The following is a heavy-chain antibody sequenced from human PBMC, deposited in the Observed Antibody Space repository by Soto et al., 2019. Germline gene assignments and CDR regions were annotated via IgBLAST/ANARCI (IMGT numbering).Heavy chain of an antibody. CDR3: AKGVGQPLLFPYNWFDP. Sequence: GGSLRLACAAAGFTFRTYSMNWVLQAPGNGLEWVSSISSSSTYIYYADSVKGRVTISRDNAKNSLFLQMSSLRAEDTAAYYCAKGVGQPLLFPYNWFDPCGQGTLVPVYS. CDR2: ISSSSTYI. D-gene: IGHD2-21*02. J-gene: IGHJ5*02. V-gene: IGHV3-21*01. CDR1: GFTFRTYS.